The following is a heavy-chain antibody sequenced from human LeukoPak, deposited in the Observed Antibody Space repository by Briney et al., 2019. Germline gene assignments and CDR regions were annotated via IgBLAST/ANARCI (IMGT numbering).Heavy chain of an antibody. Sequence: ASVKVSCKASGYTFTGYYMHWVRQAPGQGLEWMGGFDPEDGETIYAQKFQGRVTMTEDTSTDTAYMELSSLRSEDTAVYYCAIRDLRITMRAFDIWGQGTMVTVSS. V-gene: IGHV1-24*01. D-gene: IGHD3-22*01. CDR3: AIRDLRITMRAFDI. CDR1: GYTFTGYY. J-gene: IGHJ3*02. CDR2: FDPEDGET.